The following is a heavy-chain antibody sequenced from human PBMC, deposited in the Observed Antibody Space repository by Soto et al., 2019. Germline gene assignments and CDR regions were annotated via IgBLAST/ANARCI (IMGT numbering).Heavy chain of an antibody. CDR1: GGSFSGYY. CDR3: ARGNIVVVTANRVYYYYGMDV. J-gene: IGHJ6*02. V-gene: IGHV4-34*01. CDR2: INHSGST. D-gene: IGHD2-21*02. Sequence: QVQLQQWGAGLLKSSETLSLTCAVYGGSFSGYYWSWIRQPPGKGLEWIGEINHSGSTNYNPSLKSRVTISVDTSKNQFSLKLSSVTAADTAVYYCARGNIVVVTANRVYYYYGMDVWGQGTTVTVSS.